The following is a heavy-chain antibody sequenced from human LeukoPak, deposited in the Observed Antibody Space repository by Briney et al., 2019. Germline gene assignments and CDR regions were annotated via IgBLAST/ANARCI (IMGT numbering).Heavy chain of an antibody. CDR2: IYYSGST. Sequence: SETLSLTCTVSGGSISSSSYYWGWIRQPPGKGLEWNGSIYYSGSTYYNPSLKSRVPISVHTSKNQFSLKLRSVTAADTAVYYCARGGTTVTPGLLWFDAWGQGTLVTVSS. J-gene: IGHJ5*02. CDR1: GGSISSSSYY. CDR3: ARGGTTVTPGLLWFDA. D-gene: IGHD4-17*01. V-gene: IGHV4-39*07.